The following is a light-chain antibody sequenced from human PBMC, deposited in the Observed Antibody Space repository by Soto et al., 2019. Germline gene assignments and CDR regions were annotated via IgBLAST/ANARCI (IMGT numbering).Light chain of an antibody. CDR3: NSYTSTITYV. V-gene: IGLV2-14*01. J-gene: IGLJ1*01. CDR1: SSDVGGYDS. CDR2: DVS. Sequence: QSVLTQPASVSGSPGQSITISCTGTSSDVGGYDSVSWYQQLPGKAPKLLIYDVSNRPSGVSSRFSGSKSGNTASLTISGLQAEDEADYYCNSYTSTITYVFGTGTKVTVL.